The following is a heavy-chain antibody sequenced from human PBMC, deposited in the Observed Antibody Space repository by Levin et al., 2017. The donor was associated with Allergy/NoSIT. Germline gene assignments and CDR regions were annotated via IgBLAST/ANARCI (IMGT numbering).Heavy chain of an antibody. D-gene: IGHD6-13*01. CDR3: TTYSSSWYYFDY. J-gene: IGHJ4*02. Sequence: GGSLRLSCAASGITFSNAWMSWARQAPGKGLEWVGRIKSKADGGTTEYAAPVKGRFAISRDDSKNTLYLQMNSLKTEDTAVYFCTTYSSSWYYFDYWGQGTLVTVSS. V-gene: IGHV3-15*01. CDR2: IKSKADGGTT. CDR1: GITFSNAW.